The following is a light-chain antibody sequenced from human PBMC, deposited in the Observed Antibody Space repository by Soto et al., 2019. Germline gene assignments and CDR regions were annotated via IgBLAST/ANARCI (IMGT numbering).Light chain of an antibody. CDR1: HNVYSY. CDR3: QQYYSWCRT. V-gene: IGKV3-11*01. J-gene: IGKJ1*01. Sequence: TVFTQSPSTLSLSPGERAALSCRASHNVYSYLALYQQKPGQAPRLLITDAANRATGIPARLCGSGAWAEFTLTTSSRLSADDVVDYYQQYYSWCRTFGQGTKVDI. CDR2: DAA.